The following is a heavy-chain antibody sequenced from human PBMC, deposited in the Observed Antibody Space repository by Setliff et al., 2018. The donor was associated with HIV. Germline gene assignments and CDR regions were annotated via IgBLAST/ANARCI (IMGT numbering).Heavy chain of an antibody. J-gene: IGHJ6*03. V-gene: IGHV4-31*03. CDR3: ARARRDSYDRGRRNHYYIDV. CDR2: IYYSGST. CDR1: GGSISSGGYY. Sequence: PSETLSLTCTVSGGSISSGGYYWSWIRQHPGKGLEWIGYIYYSGSTYYNPSLKSRVTISVDKSKNQFSLNLKSVTAADTAVYYCARARRDSYDRGRRNHYYIDVWGKGTTVTVSS. D-gene: IGHD3-22*01.